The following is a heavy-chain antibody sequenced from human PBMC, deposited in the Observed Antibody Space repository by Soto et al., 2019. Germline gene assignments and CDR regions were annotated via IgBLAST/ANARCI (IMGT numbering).Heavy chain of an antibody. V-gene: IGHV5-51*01. CDR1: GYSFTSYR. CDR3: ARLAIRGYSSGWFDY. Sequence: GESLKISCKGSGYSFTSYRIGWVRQMPGKGLEWMGIIYPGDSDTRYSPSFQGQVTISADKSISTAYLQWSSLKASDTAMYYCARLAIRGYSSGWFDYWGQGTLVTVSS. D-gene: IGHD6-19*01. J-gene: IGHJ4*02. CDR2: IYPGDSDT.